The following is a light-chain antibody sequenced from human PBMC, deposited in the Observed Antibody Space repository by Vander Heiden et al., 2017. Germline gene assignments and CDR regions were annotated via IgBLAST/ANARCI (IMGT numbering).Light chain of an antibody. CDR1: SSDVGSYNL. CDR2: EVS. J-gene: IGLJ2*01. V-gene: IGLV2-23*02. CDR3: CSYAGSSTFVV. Sequence: SALTPPASVSGSPGPSITISCTGTSSDVGSYNLVSWYQQHPGKAPKLMIYEVSKRPSGVSNRFSGSKSGNTASLTISGLQAEDEADYYCCSYAGSSTFVVFGGGTKLTVL.